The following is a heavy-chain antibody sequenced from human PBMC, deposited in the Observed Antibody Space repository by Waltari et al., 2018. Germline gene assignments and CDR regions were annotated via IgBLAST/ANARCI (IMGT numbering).Heavy chain of an antibody. V-gene: IGHV3-33*01. Sequence: QVQLVESGGGVVQPGRSVRLSCAVSGFSVRTYGMHWVRQSAGKGLEWVAIIQYEESTIHYADSVRGRFTVSRDTSKNMVALQMNSLTVEDSSIYFCAREVSRYFIHAFDIRGQGTMVIVSS. D-gene: IGHD2-2*01. CDR1: GFSVRTYG. CDR3: AREVSRYFIHAFDI. J-gene: IGHJ3*02. CDR2: IQYEESTI.